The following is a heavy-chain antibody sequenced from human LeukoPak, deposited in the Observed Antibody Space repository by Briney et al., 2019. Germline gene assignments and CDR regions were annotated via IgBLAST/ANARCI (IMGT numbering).Heavy chain of an antibody. CDR3: AKDLNYGDGRWEFDP. J-gene: IGHJ5*02. Sequence: AGGSLRLSCAASGFTFGGFTMAWVRQTPRKGLEWLSSILADADGGRTYYADSVKGRFTISRDNSKNTLYLQMNNLRADDTAVYFCAKDLNYGDGRWEFDPWGQGTLVTV. V-gene: IGHV3-23*01. D-gene: IGHD4-17*01. CDR1: GFTFGGFT. CDR2: ILADADGGRT.